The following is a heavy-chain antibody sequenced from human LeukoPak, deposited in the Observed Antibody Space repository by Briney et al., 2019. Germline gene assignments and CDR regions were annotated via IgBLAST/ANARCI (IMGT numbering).Heavy chain of an antibody. Sequence: AASVKVSCKASGYTFTGYYMHWVRQAPGQGLEWMGWISPNSGGTYYAQKFQGRVTMTRDTSISTAYMELSRLRSDDTAVYYCARDLGDLAAFDYWGQGTLVTVSS. CDR3: ARDLGDLAAFDY. CDR2: ISPNSGGT. J-gene: IGHJ4*02. V-gene: IGHV1-2*02. CDR1: GYTFTGYY.